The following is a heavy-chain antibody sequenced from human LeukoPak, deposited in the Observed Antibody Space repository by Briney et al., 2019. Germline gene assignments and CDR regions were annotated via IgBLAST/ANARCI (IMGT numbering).Heavy chain of an antibody. V-gene: IGHV3-7*01. CDR3: ASDSSSSGGLEY. CDR1: GFTFSSYW. CDR2: IKQDGSVK. J-gene: IGHJ4*02. D-gene: IGHD6-6*01. Sequence: HPGGSLRLSCAASGFTFSSYWMNWVHQAPGKGLEWVANIKQDGSVKYYVDSVKGRFTISRDNAKNSLYLQMNSLRADDTAVYYCASDSSSSGGLEYWGQGTLVTVSS.